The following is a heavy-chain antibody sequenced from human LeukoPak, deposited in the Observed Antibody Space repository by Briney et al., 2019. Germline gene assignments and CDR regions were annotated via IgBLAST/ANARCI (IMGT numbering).Heavy chain of an antibody. V-gene: IGHV4-34*01. CDR2: INHSGST. J-gene: IGHJ5*02. Sequence: KTSETLSLTCAVYGGSFSGYYWSWIRQPPGKGLEWIGEINHSGSTNYNPSLKSRVTISVDTSKNQFSLKLSSVTAADTAVYYCARRELYYDFWSGRNWFDPWGQGTLVTVSS. CDR1: GGSFSGYY. D-gene: IGHD3-3*01. CDR3: ARRELYYDFWSGRNWFDP.